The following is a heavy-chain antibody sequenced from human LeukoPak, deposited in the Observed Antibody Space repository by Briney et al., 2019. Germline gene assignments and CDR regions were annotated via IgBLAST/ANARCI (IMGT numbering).Heavy chain of an antibody. Sequence: PSETLSLTCTVSGGSISSYYWSWIRQPPGKGLEWIGYIYYSGSTNYNPSLKSRVTISVDTSKNQFSLKLSSVTAADTAAYYCARVEQPTPGGYYYYYMDVWGKGTTVTVSS. CDR2: IYYSGST. CDR1: GGSISSYY. CDR3: ARVEQPTPGGYYYYYMDV. D-gene: IGHD6-13*01. J-gene: IGHJ6*03. V-gene: IGHV4-59*01.